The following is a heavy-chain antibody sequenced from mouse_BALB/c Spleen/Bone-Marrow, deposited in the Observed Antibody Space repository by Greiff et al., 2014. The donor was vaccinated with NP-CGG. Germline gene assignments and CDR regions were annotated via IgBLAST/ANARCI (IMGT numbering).Heavy chain of an antibody. Sequence: EVMLVESGVGLVQPGGSLRLSCATSGFTFTDYYMSWVRQPPGKALEWLGFIRNKANGYTTEYSASVKGRFTISRDNSQSILYLQMNTLRAEDSATYYCARDKNYGSYWYFDVWGAGTTVTVSS. CDR1: GFTFTDYY. CDR2: IRNKANGYTT. CDR3: ARDKNYGSYWYFDV. V-gene: IGHV7-3*02. J-gene: IGHJ1*01. D-gene: IGHD2-1*01.